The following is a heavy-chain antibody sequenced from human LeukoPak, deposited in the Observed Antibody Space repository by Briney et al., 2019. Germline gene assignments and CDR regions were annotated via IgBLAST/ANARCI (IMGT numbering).Heavy chain of an antibody. CDR3: ARHSEHGSVWFFNWLDR. CDR1: GGPISSGHYY. V-gene: IGHV4-61*01. J-gene: IGHJ5*02. D-gene: IGHD6-19*01. CDR2: IYYSGST. Sequence: SETLSTPCTVSGGPISSGHYYGSWIRQPPGKGLEWIGYIYYSGSTNYNPSLKSRVTISVDTSKNQFSLKLSSVTAADTAVYYCARHSEHGSVWFFNWLDRWGRGTLVTVSS.